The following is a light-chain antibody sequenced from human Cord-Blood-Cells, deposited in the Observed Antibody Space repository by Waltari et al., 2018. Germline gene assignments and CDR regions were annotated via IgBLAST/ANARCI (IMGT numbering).Light chain of an antibody. CDR3: QQYNNWPPWT. J-gene: IGKJ1*01. Sequence: SRRASKRVRSNLAWYQQTAAQAPRLVIYGSSTRATGSPARFSGSESGTEFTLTISSLQSEDFAVYYCQQYNNWPPWTFGQGTKVEIK. CDR1: KRVRSN. V-gene: IGKV3-15*01. CDR2: GSS.